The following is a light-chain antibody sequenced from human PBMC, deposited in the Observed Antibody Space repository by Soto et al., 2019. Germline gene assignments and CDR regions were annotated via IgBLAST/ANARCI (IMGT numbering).Light chain of an antibody. J-gene: IGLJ2*01. CDR2: DVN. V-gene: IGLV2-14*03. Sequence: QSALTQPASVSGSPGESITISCTGTSGDIGANNFVSWYQQHPGGAPKLVIYDVNNRPSGVSNRFSGSKSANTASLTISGLQTEDEADYYCTSYTRSDTGIFGGGTKLTVL. CDR3: TSYTRSDTGI. CDR1: SGDIGANNF.